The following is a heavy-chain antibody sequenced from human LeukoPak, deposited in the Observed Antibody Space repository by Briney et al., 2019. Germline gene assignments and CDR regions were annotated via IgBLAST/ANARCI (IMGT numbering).Heavy chain of an antibody. V-gene: IGHV3-23*01. CDR2: ISGSGGST. J-gene: IGHJ6*04. CDR3: ARDSNDYSSPPDV. Sequence: GGSLRLSCAASGFTFSSYAMSWVRQAPGKGLVWVSAISGSGGSTYYADSVKGRFTISRDNAKSSLHLQMSSLRAEDTAVYYCARDSNDYSSPPDVWGKGTTVTVFS. CDR1: GFTFSSYA. D-gene: IGHD6-13*01.